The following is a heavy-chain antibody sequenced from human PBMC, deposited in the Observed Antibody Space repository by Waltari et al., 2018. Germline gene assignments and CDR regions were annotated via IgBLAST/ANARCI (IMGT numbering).Heavy chain of an antibody. D-gene: IGHD3-10*01. CDR2: INPSGGST. V-gene: IGHV1-46*01. J-gene: IGHJ1*01. CDR3: ARERARGVILGYFQH. Sequence: QVQLVQSGAEVKKPGASVKISCKASGYTFSTYHIHWVRQAPGQGPEWMGVINPSGGSTSYAQNVQGRVTVTRDTSTNTVYMELTSLRSEDTAVYYCARERARGVILGYFQHWGQGTLLTVSA. CDR1: GYTFSTYH.